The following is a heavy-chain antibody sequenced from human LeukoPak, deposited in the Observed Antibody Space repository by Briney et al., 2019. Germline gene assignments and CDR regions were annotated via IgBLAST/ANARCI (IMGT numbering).Heavy chain of an antibody. V-gene: IGHV4-59*10. D-gene: IGHD3-9*01. CDR1: GGSFSGYY. CDR3: ARASYFDWLSFDY. Sequence: SETLSLTCAVYGGSFSGYYWSWIRQPAGKGLEWIGRIYTSGSANYNPSLKSRVTMSVDTSKNQFSLKLSSVTAADTAVYYCARASYFDWLSFDYWGQGTLVTVSS. CDR2: IYTSGSA. J-gene: IGHJ4*02.